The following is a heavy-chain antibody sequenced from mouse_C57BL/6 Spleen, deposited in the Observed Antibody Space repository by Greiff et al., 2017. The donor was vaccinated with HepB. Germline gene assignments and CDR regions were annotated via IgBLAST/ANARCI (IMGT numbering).Heavy chain of an antibody. CDR2: IYPGSGNT. J-gene: IGHJ3*01. Sequence: VQLQQSGAELVRPGASVKLSCKASGYTFTDYYINWVKQRPGQGLEWIARIYPGSGNTYYNEKFKGKATLTAEKSSSTAYMQLSSLTSEDSAVYFCARGDEGFAYWGQGTLVTVSA. CDR1: GYTFTDYY. V-gene: IGHV1-76*01. CDR3: ARGDEGFAY.